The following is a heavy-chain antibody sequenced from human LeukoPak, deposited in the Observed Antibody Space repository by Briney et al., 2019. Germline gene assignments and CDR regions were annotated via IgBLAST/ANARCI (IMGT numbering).Heavy chain of an antibody. CDR3: ARVRGCTNGVCYTVWFDP. CDR2: IYYSGST. CDR1: GGSISSYY. J-gene: IGHJ5*02. D-gene: IGHD2-8*01. V-gene: IGHV4-59*01. Sequence: SETLSLTCTVSGGSISSYYWSWIRQPPGKGLEWIGYIYYSGSTNYNPSLKSRVTISVDTSKSQFSLKLSSVTAADTAVYYCARVRGCTNGVCYTVWFDPWGQGTLVTVSS.